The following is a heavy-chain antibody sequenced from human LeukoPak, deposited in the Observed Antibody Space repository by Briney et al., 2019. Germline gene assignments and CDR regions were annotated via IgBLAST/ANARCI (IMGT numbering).Heavy chain of an antibody. D-gene: IGHD3-3*01. Sequence: PSETLPLTCAVYGGSFSGYYWSWIRQPPGKGLEWIGEINHSGSTNYNPSLKSRVTISVDTSKNQFSLKLSSVTAADTAVYYCATTYYDFWSGYYFDYWGQGTLVTVSS. J-gene: IGHJ4*02. CDR3: ATTYYDFWSGYYFDY. CDR2: INHSGST. CDR1: GGSFSGYY. V-gene: IGHV4-34*01.